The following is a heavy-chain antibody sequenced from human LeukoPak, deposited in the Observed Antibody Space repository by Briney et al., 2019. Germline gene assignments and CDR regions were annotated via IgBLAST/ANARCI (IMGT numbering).Heavy chain of an antibody. CDR1: GFSVSNNY. CDR2: LFSGGNT. CDR3: ARVGAYSSGPADS. D-gene: IGHD6-19*01. V-gene: IGHV3-53*01. J-gene: IGHJ4*02. Sequence: GGSLRLSCAASGFSVSNNYMSWVRQAPGKGLEWVSVLFSGGNTFYADSVRGRFTISRDNSRNTLFLQMNSLRAEDTAVYYCARVGAYSSGPADSWGQGTLVTVSS.